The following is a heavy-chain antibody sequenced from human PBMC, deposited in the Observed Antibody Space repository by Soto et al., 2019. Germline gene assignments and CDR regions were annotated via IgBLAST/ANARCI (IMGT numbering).Heavy chain of an antibody. CDR2: IIPIFGTA. D-gene: IGHD3-22*01. V-gene: IGHV1-69*01. CDR3: ARAYDSSGPFDS. CDR1: GGTFSSHA. J-gene: IGHJ4*02. Sequence: QVQLVQSGAEVKKPGSSVKVSCKASGGTFSSHAISWVRQAPGQGLEWMGGIIPIFGTANYAQKFQGRVTITADESTSTAFMELSSLRSEDTAVYYCARAYDSSGPFDSWGQGTLVTVSS.